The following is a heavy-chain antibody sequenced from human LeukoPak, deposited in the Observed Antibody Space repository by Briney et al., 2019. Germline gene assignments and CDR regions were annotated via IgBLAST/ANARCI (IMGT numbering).Heavy chain of an antibody. CDR1: GFTFSTYV. J-gene: IGHJ4*02. CDR2: ISGSGGST. CDR3: AKDLAGSGSYSFDY. D-gene: IGHD1-26*01. V-gene: IGHV3-23*01. Sequence: GGSLRLSCAASGFTFSTYVMSWVRQAPGKGLEWVSAISGSGGSTYYADSVKGRFTISRDNSKNTLYLQMNSLGADDTAVYYCAKDLAGSGSYSFDYWGQGTLVTVSS.